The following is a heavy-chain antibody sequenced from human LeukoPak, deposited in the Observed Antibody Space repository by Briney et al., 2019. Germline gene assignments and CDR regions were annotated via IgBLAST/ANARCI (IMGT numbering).Heavy chain of an antibody. Sequence: SETLSLTCIVSGDSISSSIYYWGWIRQPPGKGLEYIGNIYYSGSTYYNPSLKSRVTISVDKSKNQFSLKLSSVTAADTAVYYCASSSTSCYVCFDYWGQGTLVTVSS. CDR1: GDSISSSIYY. D-gene: IGHD2-2*01. V-gene: IGHV4-39*07. CDR3: ASSSTSCYVCFDY. J-gene: IGHJ4*02. CDR2: IYYSGST.